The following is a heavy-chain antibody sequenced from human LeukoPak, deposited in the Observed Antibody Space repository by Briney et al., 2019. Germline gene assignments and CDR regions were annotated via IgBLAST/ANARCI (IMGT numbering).Heavy chain of an antibody. CDR3: AREPGVEGIAVVTGPVNWFDP. Sequence: ASVKVSCKASGYTFTGYYMHWVRQAPGQGLEWMGWINPNSGGTNYAQKFQGRVTMTRDTPISTAYMELSRLRSDDTAVYYCAREPGVEGIAVVTGPVNWFDPWGQGTLVTVSS. V-gene: IGHV1-2*02. CDR2: INPNSGGT. CDR1: GYTFTGYY. J-gene: IGHJ5*02. D-gene: IGHD3-22*01.